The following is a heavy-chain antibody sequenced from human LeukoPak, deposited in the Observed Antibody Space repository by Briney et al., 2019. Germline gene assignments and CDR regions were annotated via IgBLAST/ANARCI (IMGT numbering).Heavy chain of an antibody. V-gene: IGHV3-23*01. CDR3: AKDPGTVGITTRDY. J-gene: IGHJ4*02. CDR1: GFTFSNYA. D-gene: IGHD1-26*01. Sequence: GGSLRLSCAASGFTFSNYAMSWVRQAPGKGLEWVAHISGSGGSTNYADSVKGRFTISRDKSKNMMFLQMNSLRVEDTAVYFCAKDPGTVGITTRDYWGQGTLVTASS. CDR2: ISGSGGST.